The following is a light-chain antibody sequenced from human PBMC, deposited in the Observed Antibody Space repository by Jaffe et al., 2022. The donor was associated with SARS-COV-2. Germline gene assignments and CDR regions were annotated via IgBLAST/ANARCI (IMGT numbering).Light chain of an antibody. CDR3: AAWDDSLNGLWV. V-gene: IGLV1-44*01. CDR1: SSNIGTNT. CDR2: SNN. J-gene: IGLJ3*02. Sequence: QSVLIQPPSASGTPGQRVTISCSGSSSNIGTNTANWYQQLPGTAPKLLIYSNNQRPSGVPDRFSGSKSGTSASLAISGLQSDDEADYYCAAWDDSLNGLWVFGGGTKLTVL.